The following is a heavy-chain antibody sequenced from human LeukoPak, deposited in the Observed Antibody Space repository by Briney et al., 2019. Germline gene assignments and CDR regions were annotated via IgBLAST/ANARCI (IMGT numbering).Heavy chain of an antibody. J-gene: IGHJ4*02. CDR3: AKDRGTPDFIVVVPAAMDY. V-gene: IGHV3-23*01. CDR2: ISGSGGST. D-gene: IGHD2-2*01. Sequence: PGGSLRLSCAASGFTFSSYAMSWVRQAPGKGLEWVSAISGSGGSTYYADPVKGRFTISRDNSKNTLYLQMNSLRAEDTAVYYCAKDRGTPDFIVVVPAAMDYWGQGTLVPVSS. CDR1: GFTFSSYA.